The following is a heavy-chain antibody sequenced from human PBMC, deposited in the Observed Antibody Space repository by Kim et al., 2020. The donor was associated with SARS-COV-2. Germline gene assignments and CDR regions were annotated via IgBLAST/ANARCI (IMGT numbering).Heavy chain of an antibody. J-gene: IGHJ4*02. CDR1: GFTFSNHA. CDR2: ISGTVGRT. Sequence: GGSLRLSCAASGFTFSNHAMTWVRQAPGKGLEWVSAISGTVGRTFYADSVKGRFTISRDNSKNTLYLQMNSLRAEDTAIYYCARAGGGMSGSRLYIDYWGQGTLVTVSS. V-gene: IGHV3-23*01. D-gene: IGHD3-16*01. CDR3: ARAGGGMSGSRLYIDY.